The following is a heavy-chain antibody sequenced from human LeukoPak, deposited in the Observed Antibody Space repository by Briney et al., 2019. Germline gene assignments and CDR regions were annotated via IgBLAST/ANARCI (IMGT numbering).Heavy chain of an antibody. CDR3: ARRYTSGWYNY. V-gene: IGHV4-39*01. J-gene: IGHJ4*02. CDR1: GGSTSSSSYY. D-gene: IGHD6-19*01. CDR2: IYYSGST. Sequence: SETLSLTCTVSGGSTSSSSYYWGWIRQPPGKGLEWIGSIYYSGSTNYNPSLKSRVTISVDTSKNQFSLKLSSVTAADTAVYYCARRYTSGWYNYWGQGTLVTVSS.